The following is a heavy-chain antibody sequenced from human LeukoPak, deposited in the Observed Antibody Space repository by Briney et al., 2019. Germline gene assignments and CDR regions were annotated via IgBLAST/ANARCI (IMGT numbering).Heavy chain of an antibody. CDR2: IYWNDEK. CDR3: ARWTLVRGDDFYYMDV. CDR1: GFSLRSSGVG. D-gene: IGHD3-10*01. V-gene: IGHV2-5*01. J-gene: IGHJ6*03. Sequence: SGPTLVNPTQTLTLTCTFSGFSLRSSGVGVGWIRQPPGKALEWLALIYWNDEKRYSPFLKSRLTITKDTSKNQVVLTMTNLDPVDTATYYCARWTLVRGDDFYYMDVWGKGTTVTISS.